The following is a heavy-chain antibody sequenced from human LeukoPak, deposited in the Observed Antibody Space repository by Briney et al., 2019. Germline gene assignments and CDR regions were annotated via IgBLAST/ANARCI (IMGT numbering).Heavy chain of an antibody. CDR2: IYTSGST. CDR3: ARGVCSGGGCYTYFDY. J-gene: IGHJ4*02. V-gene: IGHV4-4*07. D-gene: IGHD2-15*01. CDR1: GGSISSYY. Sequence: SETLSLTCSVSGGSISSYYWSWIRQPAGKGLEWIGRIYTSGSTNYNPSLKSRVTMSVDTSKNQFSLKLSSVTAADTAVYYCARGVCSGGGCYTYFDYWGQGTLVTVSS.